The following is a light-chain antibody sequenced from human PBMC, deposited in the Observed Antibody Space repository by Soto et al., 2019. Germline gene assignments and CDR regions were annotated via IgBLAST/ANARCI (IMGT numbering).Light chain of an antibody. CDR2: EDN. V-gene: IGLV6-57*04. Sequence: NFMLTQPHSVSESPGKTVIVSCTRDTGRIASNYVQWYQQRPGSAPTTVIFEDNQRPSGVPDRFSGSIDSSSNSASLTISGLQAEDEADYYCSSYTSSSTYVFGTGTKLTVL. J-gene: IGLJ1*01. CDR3: SSYTSSSTYV. CDR1: TGRIASNY.